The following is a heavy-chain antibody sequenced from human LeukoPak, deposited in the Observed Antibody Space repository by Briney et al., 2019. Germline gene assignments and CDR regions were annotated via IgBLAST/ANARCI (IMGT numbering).Heavy chain of an antibody. Sequence: SETLSLTRTVSGGSISSYYWSWIRQPPGKGLEWIGYIYYSGSTNYNPSLKSRVTISVDTSKNQFSLKLSSVTAADTAVYYCARHVRAWNNWFDPWGQGTLVTVSS. V-gene: IGHV4-59*08. J-gene: IGHJ5*02. CDR2: IYYSGST. CDR1: GGSISSYY. D-gene: IGHD3-10*02. CDR3: ARHVRAWNNWFDP.